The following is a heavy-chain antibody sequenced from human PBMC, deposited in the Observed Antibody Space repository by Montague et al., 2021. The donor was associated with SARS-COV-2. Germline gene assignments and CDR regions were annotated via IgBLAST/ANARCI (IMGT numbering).Heavy chain of an antibody. J-gene: IGHJ4*02. CDR3: ARGPVGVAARLRYYFDQ. CDR1: GGSMMSPSFH. Sequence: SETLSLTCTVSGGSMMSPSFHWDWIRQAPGKGLEWIGSIYYGGTTYFNPSLRSRVTMSVDTSKSQFSLKVGSVTAADTAVYYCARGPVGVAARLRYYFDQWGQGTLVTVSS. V-gene: IGHV4-39*07. CDR2: IYYGGTT. D-gene: IGHD6-6*01.